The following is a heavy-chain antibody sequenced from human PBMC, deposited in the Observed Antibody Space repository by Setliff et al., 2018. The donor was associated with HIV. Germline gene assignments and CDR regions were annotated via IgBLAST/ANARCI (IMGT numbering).Heavy chain of an antibody. Sequence: SVKVSCKASGVTFSSYAINWVRQAPGQGLEWMGRIIPIFGTTNYAQKFQGRVTITADKATSTAYMEMSSLRSEDTAIYYCARDRSEAVAGRDAFDIWGQGTMVTVSS. V-gene: IGHV1-69*06. J-gene: IGHJ3*02. CDR2: IIPIFGTT. D-gene: IGHD6-19*01. CDR1: GVTFSSYA. CDR3: ARDRSEAVAGRDAFDI.